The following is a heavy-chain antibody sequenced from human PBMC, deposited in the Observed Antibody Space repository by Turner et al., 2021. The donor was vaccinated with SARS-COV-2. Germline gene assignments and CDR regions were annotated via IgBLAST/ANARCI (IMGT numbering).Heavy chain of an antibody. CDR3: ATVFAVAGLSYSMDV. V-gene: IGHV1-24*01. CDR1: GYTLIEFS. CDR2: NDSYNAET. J-gene: IGHJ6*02. Sequence: VQLVQSGAEVHKRGASVNVSCKSSGYTLIEFSLRWVRQAPGKEGEWMGGNDSYNAETIYTQKFQGRVTMTEDTSTDQSYMKLSSLRAEDTAVYYCATVFAVAGLSYSMDVWGQGTTVTVSS. D-gene: IGHD6-19*01.